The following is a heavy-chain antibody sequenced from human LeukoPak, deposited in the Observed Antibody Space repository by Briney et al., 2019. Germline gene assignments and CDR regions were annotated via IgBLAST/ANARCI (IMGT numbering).Heavy chain of an antibody. D-gene: IGHD6-19*01. V-gene: IGHV3-30*02. CDR1: AFTFRSYG. CDR2: IRYDGSNK. CDR3: AREGVVAGTPSRIY. Sequence: GGSLRLSCATSAFTFRSYGMHWVRQAPDKGLEWVAFIRYDGSNKYYADSVKGRFTISRDNSKNTLYLQMNSLRAEDAAVYYCAREGVVAGTPSRIYWGQGTLVTVSS. J-gene: IGHJ4*02.